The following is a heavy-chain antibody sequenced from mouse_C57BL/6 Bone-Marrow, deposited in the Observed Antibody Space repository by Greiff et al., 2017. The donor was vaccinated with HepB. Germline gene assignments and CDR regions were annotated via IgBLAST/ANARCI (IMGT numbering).Heavy chain of an antibody. CDR2: INPGSGGT. CDR1: GYAFTNYL. CDR3: ARRVDY. J-gene: IGHJ2*01. Sequence: QVQLKESGAELVRPGTSVKVSCKASGYAFTNYLIEWVKQRPGQGLEWIGVINPGSGGTNYNEKFKGKATLTADKSSSTAYMQLSSLTSEDSAVYCCARRVDYWGQGTTLTVSA. V-gene: IGHV1-54*01.